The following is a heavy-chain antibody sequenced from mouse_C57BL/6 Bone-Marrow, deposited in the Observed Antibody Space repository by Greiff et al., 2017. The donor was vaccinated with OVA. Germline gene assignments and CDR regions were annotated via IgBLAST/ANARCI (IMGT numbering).Heavy chain of an antibody. V-gene: IGHV2-6-1*01. J-gene: IGHJ4*01. CDR2: IWSDGST. Sequence: VKLVESGPGLVAPSQSLSITCTVSGFSLTSYGVHWVRQPPGKGLEWLVVIWSDGSTTYNSALKSRLSISKDNSKSQVFLKMNSLQTDDTAMYYCARHSNYYYGDAMDYWGQGTSVTVSS. CDR3: ARHSNYYYGDAMDY. CDR1: GFSLTSYG. D-gene: IGHD1-1*01.